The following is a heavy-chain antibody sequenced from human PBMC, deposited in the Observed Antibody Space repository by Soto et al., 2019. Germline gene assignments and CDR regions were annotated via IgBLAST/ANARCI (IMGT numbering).Heavy chain of an antibody. CDR1: GLSFRNYA. Sequence: GRSLRLPCTVSGLSFRNYAMIRVRQAQGKGLDWVSTISGTGRSTYYADSVRGRFTISRDNSKNTPYLQVNSLRAEDTAVYYCAKDPCGYTDGYYYYYLMEVWGKGTTVTLSS. CDR2: ISGTGRST. V-gene: IGHV3-23*01. J-gene: IGHJ6*03. CDR3: AKDPCGYTDGYYYYYLMEV. D-gene: IGHD6-25*01.